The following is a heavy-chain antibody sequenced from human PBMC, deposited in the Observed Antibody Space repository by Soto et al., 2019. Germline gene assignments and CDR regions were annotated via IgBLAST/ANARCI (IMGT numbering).Heavy chain of an antibody. D-gene: IGHD1-7*01. CDR2: ISSNGGTT. J-gene: IGHJ4*02. V-gene: IGHV3-64*01. CDR3: ARRVSGNYDY. CDR1: GFTFSSYD. Sequence: EVQLAESGGGMVQPGGSLRLSCVASGFTFSSYDMPWVRQAPGKGLEYVSSISSNGGTTYYGNSVKGRFTISRDNSKNTLYLHLGSLRAEDMAVYYCARRVSGNYDYWGQGTLVTVSS.